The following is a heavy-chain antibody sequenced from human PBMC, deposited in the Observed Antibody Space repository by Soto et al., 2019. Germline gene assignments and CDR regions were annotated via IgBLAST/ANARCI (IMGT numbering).Heavy chain of an antibody. CDR1: CGAVSSDSHY. V-gene: IGHV4-61*01. J-gene: IGHJ6*02. D-gene: IGHD2-2*02. CDR3: ARFVRSCSGTTCYTRADV. Sequence: PSEPLCLTGTFSCGAVSSDSHYWSWIRQPPGKRLGWIGFIYSSGRTNYNPSLKSQETMSVDTSKKQFSLKLRSVIVADTAVYHCARFVRSCSGTTCYTRADVWGQGTTVTVSS. CDR2: IYSSGRT.